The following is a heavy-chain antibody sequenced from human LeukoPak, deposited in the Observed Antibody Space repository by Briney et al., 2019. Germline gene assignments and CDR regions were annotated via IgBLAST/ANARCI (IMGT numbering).Heavy chain of an antibody. D-gene: IGHD6-25*01. V-gene: IGHV4-39*01. Sequence: SETLSLTCTVSGGSISSRSYNWGWVRQPPGKGLEWIGIIYYSGSTSYNPSLKSRVTISVDTAKNQFSLRLSSVTAADTAVFYCARLTGRDSSDWPYFRSWGQGALVTVSS. CDR1: GGSISSRSYN. J-gene: IGHJ5*02. CDR2: IYYSGST. CDR3: ARLTGRDSSDWPYFRS.